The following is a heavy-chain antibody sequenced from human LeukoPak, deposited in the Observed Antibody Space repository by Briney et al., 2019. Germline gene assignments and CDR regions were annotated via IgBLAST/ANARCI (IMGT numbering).Heavy chain of an antibody. J-gene: IGHJ4*02. CDR2: IYSGAST. D-gene: IGHD6-19*01. CDR1: GFTVSSNC. CDR3: ARFRIAVAGIDS. V-gene: IGHV3-66*01. Sequence: PGGSRRLSCAASGFTVSSNCMSWVRKAPGKGREWVGAIYSGASTYYAASVKGRITISRDNSNNTPSLHMNSLRAADTAAYFFARFRIAVAGIDSWGQGTLVTVSS.